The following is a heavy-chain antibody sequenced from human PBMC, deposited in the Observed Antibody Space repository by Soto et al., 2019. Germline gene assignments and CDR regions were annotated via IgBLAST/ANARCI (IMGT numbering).Heavy chain of an antibody. V-gene: IGHV1-58*02. J-gene: IGHJ6*04. CDR1: GFTFTGSA. CDR3: AADVECNSANCYDMDV. CDR2: IVVGSVHT. D-gene: IGHD1-26*01. Sequence: GASVKVSCKASGFTFTGSAMQWVRQARGQRLEWIGWIVVGSVHTHYAQKFQERVTITRDMSTNTAYMELSSLRSEDTALYYCAADVECNSANCYDMDVWGKGTTVTVSS.